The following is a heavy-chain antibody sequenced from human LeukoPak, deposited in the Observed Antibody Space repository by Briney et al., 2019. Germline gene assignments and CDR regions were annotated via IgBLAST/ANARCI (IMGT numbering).Heavy chain of an antibody. CDR2: IIPIFGTA. D-gene: IGHD6-13*01. J-gene: IGHJ4*02. V-gene: IGHV1-69*06. CDR1: GGTFSSYA. Sequence: SVKVSCKASGGTFSSYAISWVRQAPGQGLEWMGGIIPIFGTANYAQKFQGRVTITADKSTSTAYMELSSLRSEDTAVYYCAVQSSSWYKTFDYWGQGTLVTVSS. CDR3: AVQSSSWYKTFDY.